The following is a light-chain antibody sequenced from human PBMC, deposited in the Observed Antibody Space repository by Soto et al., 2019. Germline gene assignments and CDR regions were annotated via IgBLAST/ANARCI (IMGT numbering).Light chain of an antibody. Sequence: EIVLTQSPGTLSLSPGERATLSCRASQSVSSSYLAWYQQKPGQAPRLLIYGASSRATGIPDRFSGSGSGTDFTLTISRLEHEDCAVYYCQQYGSSPKYNFGHGTKREIK. CDR2: GAS. CDR3: QQYGSSPKYN. J-gene: IGKJ2*01. CDR1: QSVSSSY. V-gene: IGKV3-20*01.